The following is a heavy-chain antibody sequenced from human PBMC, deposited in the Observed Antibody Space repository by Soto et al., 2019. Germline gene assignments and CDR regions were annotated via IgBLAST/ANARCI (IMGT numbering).Heavy chain of an antibody. V-gene: IGHV4-39*01. CDR3: ARHLTYCSAGSCYSDFPYYGMDV. CDR2: IFYSGSP. Sequence: QLQLQESGPGLVKPSETLSLTCTVSGGSISSSSYYWGWIRQPPGKGLEWIGSIFYSGSPYYNPSLKSRVTIPVDTSKNQFSLKLSSVTAADTAVYYCARHLTYCSAGSCYSDFPYYGMDVWGQGTTVTVSS. J-gene: IGHJ6*02. CDR1: GGSISSSSYY. D-gene: IGHD2-15*01.